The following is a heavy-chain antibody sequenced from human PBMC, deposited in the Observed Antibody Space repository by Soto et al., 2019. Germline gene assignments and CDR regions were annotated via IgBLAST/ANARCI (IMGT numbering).Heavy chain of an antibody. CDR2: ISSSSSYI. J-gene: IGHJ3*02. D-gene: IGHD2-21*01. Sequence: PWGSLRLSCAASGFTFSSYSMNWVRQAPGKGLEWVSSISSSSSYIYYADSVKGRFTISRDNAKNSLYLQMNSLRAEDTAVYYRARGESAVWTSVIDAFDIWGQGTMV. CDR3: ARGESAVWTSVIDAFDI. CDR1: GFTFSSYS. V-gene: IGHV3-21*01.